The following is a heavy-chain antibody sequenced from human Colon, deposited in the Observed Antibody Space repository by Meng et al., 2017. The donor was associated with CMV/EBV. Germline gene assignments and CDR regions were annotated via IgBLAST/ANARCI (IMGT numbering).Heavy chain of an antibody. J-gene: IGHJ4*02. Sequence: GGSLRLSCAASGFTLSNYWMHWVRQAPGKGLEWVAVISSDGTKKYYTDSVKGRLTISRDNSNKTLYLQMNNVRADDGAVYYCARGGGFLWGQGTLVTVSS. V-gene: IGHV3-30*03. CDR2: ISSDGTKK. D-gene: IGHD2-15*01. CDR3: ARGGGFL. CDR1: GFTLSNYW.